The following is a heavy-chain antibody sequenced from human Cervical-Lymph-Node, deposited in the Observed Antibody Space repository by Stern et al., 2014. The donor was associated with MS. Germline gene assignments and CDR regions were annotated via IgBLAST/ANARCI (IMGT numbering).Heavy chain of an antibody. V-gene: IGHV4-39*02. D-gene: IGHD4-17*01. CDR1: GATVSSSSYY. Sequence: QVQLQESGPGLVRPSETLSLTCTVSGATVSSSSYYWVWIRQPPGKGLEGIGSVFYGGHPYSNASLKSRVTIPVHTSKNEFSLKLTSVTAADTAVYYCARDYGDWWFDPWGQGTLVTVSS. CDR3: ARDYGDWWFDP. CDR2: VFYGGHP. J-gene: IGHJ5*02.